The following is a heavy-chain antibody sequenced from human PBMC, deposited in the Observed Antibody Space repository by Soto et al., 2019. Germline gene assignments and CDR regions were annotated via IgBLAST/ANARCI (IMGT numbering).Heavy chain of an antibody. V-gene: IGHV3-53*02. Sequence: EVQLVETGGGWIQPGGSLRLSCAASGLTVRSNYMNWVRQAPGKGLEWVSVLYSGGSTHYAGSVKGRFIISSDNSKNTLYLKMSSLRAEDTAVYYCARDRPGDEGDAFDIWGHGTMVTVSS. CDR3: ARDRPGDEGDAFDI. J-gene: IGHJ3*02. D-gene: IGHD3-10*01. CDR2: LYSGGST. CDR1: GLTVRSNY.